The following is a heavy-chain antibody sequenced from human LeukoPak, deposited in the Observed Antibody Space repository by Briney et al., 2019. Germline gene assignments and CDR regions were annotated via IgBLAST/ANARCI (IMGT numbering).Heavy chain of an antibody. CDR1: GFTFSSYG. V-gene: IGHV3-74*01. D-gene: IGHD4-17*01. CDR3: ARDGDWGDYGDYVYYYYGMDV. J-gene: IGHJ6*02. Sequence: GGSLRLSCAASGFTFSSYGMHWVRQAPGKGLVWVSRINSDGSSTSYADSVKGRFTISRDNAKNTLYLQMNSLRAEDTAVYYCARDGDWGDYGDYVYYYYGMDVWGQGTTVTVSS. CDR2: INSDGSST.